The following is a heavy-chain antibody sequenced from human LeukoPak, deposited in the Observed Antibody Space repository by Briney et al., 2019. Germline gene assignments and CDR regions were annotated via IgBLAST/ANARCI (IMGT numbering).Heavy chain of an antibody. D-gene: IGHD6-19*01. V-gene: IGHV3-33*01. J-gene: IGHJ4*02. CDR2: IWYDGSNK. Sequence: PGGSLRLSCAASGFTFSSYGMHWVRQAPGKGLEWVAVIWYDGSNKYYAGSVKGRFTISRDNSKNTLYLQMNRLRAQDRAVYYCASTSGWYEPIDYWGQGTLVTVSS. CDR1: GFTFSSYG. CDR3: ASTSGWYEPIDY.